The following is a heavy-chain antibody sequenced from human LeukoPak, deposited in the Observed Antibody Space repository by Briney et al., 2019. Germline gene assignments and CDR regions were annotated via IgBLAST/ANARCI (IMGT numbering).Heavy chain of an antibody. D-gene: IGHD2-15*01. V-gene: IGHV4-39*01. CDR2: IDYSGST. CDR1: GGSISSSSYY. J-gene: IGHJ4*02. CDR3: ARLGYCSGGSCEAKRFDY. Sequence: PSETLSLTCTVSGGSISSSSYYWGSIRQPPGKGLEWIGSIDYSGSTYYNPSLKSRVTISVDTSKNQFSLKLSSVTAADTAVYYCARLGYCSGGSCEAKRFDYWGQGTLVTVSS.